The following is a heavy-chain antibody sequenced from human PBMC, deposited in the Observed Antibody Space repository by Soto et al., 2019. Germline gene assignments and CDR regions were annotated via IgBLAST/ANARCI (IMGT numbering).Heavy chain of an antibody. Sequence: GGSLRLSCAASGFSFTTYVMHWVRQAPGKGLEWVAVISHDGSYKYYGDAVKGRFTISRDTSKNAVYLEMNSLRPEDTAVYYCARDSITRVSSDVPGMDVWGQGTTVTVSS. CDR2: ISHDGSYK. CDR1: GFSFTTYV. D-gene: IGHD3-16*01. J-gene: IGHJ6*02. V-gene: IGHV3-30*03. CDR3: ARDSITRVSSDVPGMDV.